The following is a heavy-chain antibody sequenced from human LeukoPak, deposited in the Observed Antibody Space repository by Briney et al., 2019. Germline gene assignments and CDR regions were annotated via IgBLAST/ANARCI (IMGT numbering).Heavy chain of an antibody. V-gene: IGHV5-51*01. CDR1: GFTFSSYW. CDR3: ARSAAARRGLYFDY. J-gene: IGHJ4*02. D-gene: IGHD6-6*01. Sequence: GESLKISCKGSGFTFSSYWIGWVRQMPGKGLEWMGIIYPGDSVTRYSPSFQGQVTISADNSITTAYLQWSSLKASDTAMYYCARSAAARRGLYFDYWGQGTLVTISS. CDR2: IYPGDSVT.